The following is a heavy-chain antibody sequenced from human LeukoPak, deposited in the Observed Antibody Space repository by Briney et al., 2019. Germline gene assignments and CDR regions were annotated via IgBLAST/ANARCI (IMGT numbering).Heavy chain of an antibody. D-gene: IGHD4-17*01. Sequence: GGSLRLSCAASGFTFDTYAMSWVRQAPGKGLEWVSSISGGGETTYYADSAKGRFTISRDNSQNTLYLQMNSLRAADTAVYYCARDYADYVGYFFFDYWGQGTLVTVSS. CDR3: ARDYADYVGYFFFDY. CDR1: GFTFDTYA. V-gene: IGHV3-23*01. J-gene: IGHJ4*02. CDR2: ISGGGETT.